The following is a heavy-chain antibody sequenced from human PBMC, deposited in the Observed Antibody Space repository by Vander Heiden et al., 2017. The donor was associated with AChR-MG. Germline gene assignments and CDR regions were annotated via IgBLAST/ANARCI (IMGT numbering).Heavy chain of an antibody. D-gene: IGHD3-10*01. CDR3: ARTITMVRGVISRWFDP. CDR2: ISAYNGNT. J-gene: IGHJ5*02. Sequence: QVPLVQSGAEVKKPGASVKVSCKASGYTFTSYGISWVRQAPGQGLEWMGWISAYNGNTNYAQKLQGRVTMTTDTSTSTAYMELRSLRSDDTAVYYCARTITMVRGVISRWFDPWGQGTLVTVSS. CDR1: GYTFTSYG. V-gene: IGHV1-18*01.